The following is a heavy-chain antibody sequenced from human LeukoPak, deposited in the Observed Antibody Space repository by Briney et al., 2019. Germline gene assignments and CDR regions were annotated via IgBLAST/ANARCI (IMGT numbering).Heavy chain of an antibody. J-gene: IGHJ3*02. Sequence: GSLRLSCAASGFTFSSYDMYWVRQATGKGLEWVSAIGTAGDTYCPGSVKGRFTISRENAKNSLYLQMNSLRAGDTAVYYCARGYSSSWPNDAFDIWGQGTMVTVSS. V-gene: IGHV3-13*01. CDR2: IGTAGDT. CDR3: ARGYSSSWPNDAFDI. D-gene: IGHD6-13*01. CDR1: GFTFSSYD.